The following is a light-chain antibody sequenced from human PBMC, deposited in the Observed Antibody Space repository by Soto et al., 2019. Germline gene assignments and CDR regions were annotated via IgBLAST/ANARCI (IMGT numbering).Light chain of an antibody. CDR3: GTWDSSLSTYV. Sequence: QSVLTQPPSVSAAPGQKVTISCSGSSSNIGNNYVSWYQQLPETAPKLLIYDHNKRPSGIPDRFSGSKSGTSATLGITGLQTGDEADYYCGTWDSSLSTYVFGTETKLTVL. CDR2: DHN. V-gene: IGLV1-51*01. CDR1: SSNIGNNY. J-gene: IGLJ1*01.